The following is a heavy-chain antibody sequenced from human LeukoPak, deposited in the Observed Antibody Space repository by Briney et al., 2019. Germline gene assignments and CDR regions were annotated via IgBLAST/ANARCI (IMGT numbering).Heavy chain of an antibody. D-gene: IGHD2-2*01. CDR3: ARVGYCSSTSCSYFDY. J-gene: IGHJ4*02. Sequence: SETLSLTCTVSGGSISSYYWSWIRQPAGKGLEWIGRIYTSGSTNYNPSLKSRVTMSVDTSKNQFSLKLSSVTAADTAVYYCARVGYCSSTSCSYFDYWGQGTLVTVSS. CDR2: IYTSGST. V-gene: IGHV4-4*07. CDR1: GGSISSYY.